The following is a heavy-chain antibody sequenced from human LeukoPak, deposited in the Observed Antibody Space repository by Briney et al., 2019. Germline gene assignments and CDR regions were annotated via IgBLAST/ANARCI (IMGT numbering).Heavy chain of an antibody. CDR1: GGSISSYY. CDR3: ASFMTNYYYGMDV. D-gene: IGHD3-16*01. CDR2: IYYSGST. V-gene: IGHV4-59*01. J-gene: IGHJ6*02. Sequence: PSETLSLTCTVSGGSISSYYWSWIRQPPGKGLEWIGYIYYSGSTNYNPSLKSRVTISVDTSKNQFSLKLSSVTAADTAVYYCASFMTNYYYGMDVWGQGTTVTVSS.